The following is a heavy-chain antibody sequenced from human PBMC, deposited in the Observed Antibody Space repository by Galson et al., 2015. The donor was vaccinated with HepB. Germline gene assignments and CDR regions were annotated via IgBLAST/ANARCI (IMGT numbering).Heavy chain of an antibody. CDR3: ARRPLYCSSTSCSLGGMDV. Sequence: SETLSLTCAVYGGSFSGYYWSWIRQPPGKGLEWIGEINHSGSTNYNPSLKSRVTISVDTSKNQFSLKLSSVTAADTAVYYCARRPLYCSSTSCSLGGMDVWGQGTTVTVSS. CDR1: GGSFSGYY. J-gene: IGHJ6*02. CDR2: INHSGST. V-gene: IGHV4-34*01. D-gene: IGHD2-2*01.